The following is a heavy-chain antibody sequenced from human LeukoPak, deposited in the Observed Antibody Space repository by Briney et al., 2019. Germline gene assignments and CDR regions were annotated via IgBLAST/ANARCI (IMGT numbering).Heavy chain of an antibody. Sequence: ASVKVSCKASGYTFTSYDINWVRQATGQGLEWKGWMNPNSGNTGYAQKFQGRVTMTRNTSISTAYMELSSLRSEDTAVYYCARGFFRGYYDSSGYLVVYWGQGTLVTVSS. CDR3: ARGFFRGYYDSSGYLVVY. CDR2: MNPNSGNT. V-gene: IGHV1-8*01. J-gene: IGHJ4*02. D-gene: IGHD3-22*01. CDR1: GYTFTSYD.